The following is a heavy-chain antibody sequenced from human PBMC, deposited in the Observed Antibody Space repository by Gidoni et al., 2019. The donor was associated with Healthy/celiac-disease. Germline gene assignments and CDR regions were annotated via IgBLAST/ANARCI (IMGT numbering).Heavy chain of an antibody. CDR1: GYTFTSYD. Sequence: QVQLVQSGAEVKKPGASVKVSCKASGYTFTSYDINWVRQATGQGLEWMGWMNPNSGNTGYAQKFQGRVTMTRNTSISTAYMELSSLRSEDTAVYYCARSLLWFGESPYYFDYWGQGTLVTVSS. V-gene: IGHV1-8*01. CDR3: ARSLLWFGESPYYFDY. CDR2: MNPNSGNT. J-gene: IGHJ4*02. D-gene: IGHD3-10*01.